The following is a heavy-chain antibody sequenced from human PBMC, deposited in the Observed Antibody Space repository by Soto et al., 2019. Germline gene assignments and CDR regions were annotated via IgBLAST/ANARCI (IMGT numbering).Heavy chain of an antibody. CDR2: IYNSGST. D-gene: IGHD3-3*01. Sequence: QVQLQESGPGLVKPSETLSLTRTVSGASISSYYWTWIRQPPGKGLEWIGYIYNSGSTNYNPSLQSRVTISVDTSKNQFSLKLSSVTAADTAVYYCARDGGFYYGMDVWGQGTTVTVSS. J-gene: IGHJ6*02. V-gene: IGHV4-59*01. CDR1: GASISSYY. CDR3: ARDGGFYYGMDV.